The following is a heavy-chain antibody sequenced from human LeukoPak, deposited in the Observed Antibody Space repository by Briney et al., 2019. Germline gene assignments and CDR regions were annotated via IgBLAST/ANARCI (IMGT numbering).Heavy chain of an antibody. CDR1: GYTFTSFA. CDR2: INTNTGNP. Sequence: ASVKVSCKASGYTFTSFAMNWVRQARGQALEWMGGINTNTGNPSYAQGFTERFVFSLDTSVSTAYLQISSLKSEDTAVYYCARDLSDSSSYSSADYWGQGTLVTVSS. J-gene: IGHJ4*02. V-gene: IGHV7-4-1*02. CDR3: ARDLSDSSSYSSADY. D-gene: IGHD6-13*01.